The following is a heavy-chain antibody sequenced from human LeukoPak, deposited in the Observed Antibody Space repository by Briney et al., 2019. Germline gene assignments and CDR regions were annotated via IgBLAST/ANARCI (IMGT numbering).Heavy chain of an antibody. CDR2: ISGGGGSI. V-gene: IGHV3-23*01. D-gene: IGHD3-3*01. CDR3: AKGSGSYGQDLYS. Sequence: GGSLRLSCAASGFTFSSNAVSWVRQAPGKGLEWVSAISGGGGSIYYADSVKGRFTISRDDSKNTLYLQMNSLRAEDTAVYYCAKGSGSYGQDLYSWGQGTLVTVAS. CDR1: GFTFSSNA. J-gene: IGHJ4*02.